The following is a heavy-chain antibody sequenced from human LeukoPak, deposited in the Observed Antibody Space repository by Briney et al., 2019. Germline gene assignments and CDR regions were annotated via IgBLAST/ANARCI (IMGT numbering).Heavy chain of an antibody. V-gene: IGHV5-51*01. CDR3: ARHSWNYEVGWFDP. CDR2: IYPGDSDT. CDR1: GYSFTSYW. J-gene: IGHJ5*02. D-gene: IGHD1-7*01. Sequence: GESLKISCKGSGYSFTSYWIGWVRQMPGKGLEWMGIIYPGDSDTRYSPSFQGQVTISADKSISTAYLQWSSLKVSDTAMYYCARHSWNYEVGWFDPWGQGTLATVSS.